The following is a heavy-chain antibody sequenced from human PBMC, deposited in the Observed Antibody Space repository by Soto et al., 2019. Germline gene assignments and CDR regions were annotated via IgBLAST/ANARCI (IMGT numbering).Heavy chain of an antibody. CDR3: ARDLDGDALDV. V-gene: IGHV3-21*01. D-gene: IGHD7-27*01. Sequence: VGSLRLSCAASGFPFNSYSMNWVRQAPGKGLEWVSSISSSSTYIYYVGSVRGRFTISRDNAKNSLYLQMNSLRAEDTAIYYCARDLDGDALDVWGQGTTVTVSS. CDR1: GFPFNSYS. J-gene: IGHJ6*02. CDR2: ISSSSTYI.